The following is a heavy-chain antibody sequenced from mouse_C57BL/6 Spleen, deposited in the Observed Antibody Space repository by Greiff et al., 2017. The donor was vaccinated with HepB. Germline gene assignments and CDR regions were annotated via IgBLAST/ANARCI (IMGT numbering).Heavy chain of an antibody. CDR3: ARMGYDYDGGLWGDY. J-gene: IGHJ4*01. Sequence: QVQLKESGPGLVQPSQSLSITCTVSGFSLTSYGVHWVRQSPGKGLEWLGVIWSGGSTDYNAAFISRLSISKDNSKSQVFFKMNSLQADDTAIYYCARMGYDYDGGLWGDYWGQGTSVTVSS. D-gene: IGHD2-4*01. V-gene: IGHV2-2*01. CDR2: IWSGGST. CDR1: GFSLTSYG.